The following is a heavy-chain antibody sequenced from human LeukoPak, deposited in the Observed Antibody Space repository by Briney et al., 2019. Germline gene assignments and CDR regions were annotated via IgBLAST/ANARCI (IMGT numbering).Heavy chain of an antibody. J-gene: IGHJ4*02. Sequence: GGSLRLSCAASGFTFSSYSMNWVRQAPGKGLEWVSSISSSSSYIYYPDPVKGRFTISRDNAKNSLYLQMNSLRAEDTALYYSASVDYYGSGNYYNDVDYWGKGTLVTVP. CDR3: ASVDYYGSGNYYNDVDY. V-gene: IGHV3-21*01. CDR2: ISSSSSYI. D-gene: IGHD3-10*01. CDR1: GFTFSSYS.